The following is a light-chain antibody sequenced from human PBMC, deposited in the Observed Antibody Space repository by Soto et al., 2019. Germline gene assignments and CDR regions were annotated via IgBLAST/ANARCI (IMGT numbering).Light chain of an antibody. CDR3: QQYNNVPLLFT. CDR1: QDISNY. V-gene: IGKV1-33*01. J-gene: IGKJ3*01. Sequence: DIQMTQSPSSLSASVGDRVTITCQASQDISNYLNWYQQKPGKAPKLLIYDASNLETGVPSRFSGSGSGTDFTFTISSLQPEDIATYYCQQYNNVPLLFTFGPGTKVDIK. CDR2: DAS.